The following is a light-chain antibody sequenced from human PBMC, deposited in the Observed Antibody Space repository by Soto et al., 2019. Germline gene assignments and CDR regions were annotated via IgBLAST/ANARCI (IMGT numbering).Light chain of an antibody. V-gene: IGKV3-11*01. CDR2: DTS. Sequence: DIVLTQSPATLSLSPGERATLSCRASQRLSTYVAWYQQKPGQAPRLLIYDTSKRATGVPTRFSGGGSGTDFPLTISSLEPEDFALYYRQQRSTWPPGYNFGQGTKLEIK. CDR1: QRLSTY. J-gene: IGKJ2*01. CDR3: QQRSTWPPGYN.